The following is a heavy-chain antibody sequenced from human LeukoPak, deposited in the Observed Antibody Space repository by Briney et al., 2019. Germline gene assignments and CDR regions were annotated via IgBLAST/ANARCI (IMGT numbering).Heavy chain of an antibody. CDR1: GGTFSSYA. D-gene: IGHD4-11*01. CDR3: ARDAETVATPYFDF. CDR2: IIPIFGTA. J-gene: IGHJ4*02. Sequence: GASVKVSCKASGGTFSSYAISWVRQAPGQGLEWMGGIIPIFGTANYAQKFQGRVTITTDESTSTAYMELSSLRSEDTAVYFCARDAETVATPYFDFWGQGTLVTVSS. V-gene: IGHV1-69*05.